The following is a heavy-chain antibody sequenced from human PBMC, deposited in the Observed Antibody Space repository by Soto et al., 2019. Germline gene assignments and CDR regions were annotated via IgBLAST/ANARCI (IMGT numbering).Heavy chain of an antibody. D-gene: IGHD2-2*01. V-gene: IGHV1-46*01. Sequence: ASVKVSCKASGYTFTSYYMHWVRQAPGQGLEWMGIINPSGGSTXXAXXXXGRVTMTRDTSTSTVYMELSSLRSEDTAVYYXARERVVXXAIPPDYYYYGMDVXXXGTTVXXS. J-gene: IGHJ6*01. CDR2: INPSGGST. CDR3: ARERVVXXAIPPDYYYYGMDV. CDR1: GYTFTSYY.